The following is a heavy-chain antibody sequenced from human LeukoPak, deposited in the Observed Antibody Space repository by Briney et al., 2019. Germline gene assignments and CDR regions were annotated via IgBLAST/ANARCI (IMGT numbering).Heavy chain of an antibody. J-gene: IGHJ4*02. CDR2: IIPIFGTA. D-gene: IGHD3-9*01. Sequence: ASVKVSCKASGGTFSSYAISWVRQAPGQGLEWMGGIIPIFGTANYAQKFQGRVTITTDESTSTAYMELSSLRSEDMAVYYCARGGKIRYFDWLLGTEGNYFDYWGQGTLVTVSS. V-gene: IGHV1-69*05. CDR1: GGTFSSYA. CDR3: ARGGKIRYFDWLLGTEGNYFDY.